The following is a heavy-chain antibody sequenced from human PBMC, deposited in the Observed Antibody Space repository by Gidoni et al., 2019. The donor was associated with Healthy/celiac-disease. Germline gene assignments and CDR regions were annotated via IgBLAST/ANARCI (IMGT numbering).Heavy chain of an antibody. CDR2: INHSGST. J-gene: IGHJ5*02. D-gene: IGHD6-19*01. Sequence: QVQLQQWGAGLLKPSETLSLTCAVYGGSFSGYYWSWIRQPPGKGLEWIGEINHSGSTNYNPSLKSRVTISVDTSKNQFSLKLSSVTAADTAVYYCARGLSVSSGWYLLPNWFDPWGQGTLVTVSS. CDR3: ARGLSVSSGWYLLPNWFDP. V-gene: IGHV4-34*01. CDR1: GGSFSGYY.